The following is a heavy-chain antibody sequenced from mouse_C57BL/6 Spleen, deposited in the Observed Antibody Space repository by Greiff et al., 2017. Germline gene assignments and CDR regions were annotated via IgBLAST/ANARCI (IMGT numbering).Heavy chain of an antibody. J-gene: IGHJ2*01. CDR3: DRNPGGLCFDN. V-gene: IGHV2-2*01. CDR2: IWSGGST. CDR1: GFSLTSYG. Sequence: VQGVESGPGLVQPSQSLSITCTVSGFSLTSYGVHWVRQSPGKGLEWLGVIWSGGSTDYNAAFISRLSISKDNSKSQVFFKMNSLQADYTAIYYCDRNPGGLCFDNWGQGTTLSVSS. D-gene: IGHD3-3*01.